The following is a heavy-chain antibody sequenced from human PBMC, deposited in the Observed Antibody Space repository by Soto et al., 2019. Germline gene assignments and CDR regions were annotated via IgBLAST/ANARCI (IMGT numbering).Heavy chain of an antibody. CDR3: ARDLWGYCGADCYPLDV. V-gene: IGHV4-59*01. J-gene: IGHJ6*02. CDR1: GGSTSSYY. CDR2: MYNTGST. D-gene: IGHD2-21*02. Sequence: QVRLQESGPELVKPSETLSLTCTVSGGSTSSYYWSWIRQPPGKGLEWIGYMYNTGSTIYNPSLKSRVTISVDTSKNQFSLKLNSVTAADTAVYYCARDLWGYCGADCYPLDVWGQGTTVTVSS.